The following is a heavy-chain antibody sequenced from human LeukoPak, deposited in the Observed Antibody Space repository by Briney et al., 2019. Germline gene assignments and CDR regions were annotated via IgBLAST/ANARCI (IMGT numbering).Heavy chain of an antibody. CDR1: GFTFTDYA. J-gene: IGHJ4*02. Sequence: GASVTVSCKASGFTFTDYAIHWVRQAPGQRLERMGWINADNGNTKYSQKFQDRVTITRDTSASTAYMELSSLRSEDTAVYYCTRWTYYYDSGSYSHWGQGTLVTVSS. CDR2: INADNGNT. D-gene: IGHD3-10*01. V-gene: IGHV1-3*01. CDR3: TRWTYYYDSGSYSH.